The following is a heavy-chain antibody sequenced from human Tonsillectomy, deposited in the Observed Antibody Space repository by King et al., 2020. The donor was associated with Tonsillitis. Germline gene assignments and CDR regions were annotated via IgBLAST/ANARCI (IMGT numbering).Heavy chain of an antibody. Sequence: QLVQSGSEVKRPGASVKVSCKASGYTFTGQYLHWVRQAPGQGLEWMGWNNPNSGGTNYAQKFQDRVTMTSDTYITTGYMEVTRLRSDDTAVYYCARGSGGGFFDYWGQGTLVTVSS. CDR2: NNPNSGGT. J-gene: IGHJ4*02. D-gene: IGHD1-26*01. CDR3: ARGSGGGFFDY. CDR1: GYTFTGQY. V-gene: IGHV1-2*02.